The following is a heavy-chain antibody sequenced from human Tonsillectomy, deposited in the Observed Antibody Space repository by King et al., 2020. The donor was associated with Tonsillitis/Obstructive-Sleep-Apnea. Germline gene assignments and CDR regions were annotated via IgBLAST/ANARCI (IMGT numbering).Heavy chain of an antibody. J-gene: IGHJ6*03. Sequence: QLQLQESGPGLVKPSETLSLTCTVSGGSTGSSSYYWGWIRQSPGKGLEWIGSIYYDGTTYYNPSLKSRVIISVDTSKNQFSLRLTSVTAADTAVYYCARHVDYTKIYYYCMDVWGKGTTVTVSS. CDR2: IYYDGTT. CDR3: ARHVDYTKIYYYCMDV. D-gene: IGHD4-11*01. CDR1: GGSTGSSSYY. V-gene: IGHV4-39*01.